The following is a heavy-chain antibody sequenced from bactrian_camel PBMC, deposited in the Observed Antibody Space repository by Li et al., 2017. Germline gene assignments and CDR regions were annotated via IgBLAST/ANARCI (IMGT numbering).Heavy chain of an antibody. D-gene: IGHD2*01. V-gene: IGHV3S31*01. CDR3: AAPPGRPVDCFGTIRALDAQLLYERTN. CDR2: VNIGGRGT. CDR1: GFTFSSSA. J-gene: IGHJ4*01. Sequence: DVQLVESGGGSVQVGGSLRLSCVASGFTFSSSAMSWVRRAPGKGLEWVSAVNIGGRGTDYSESVKGRFTISRDNAKNTLYLQLNSLKTEDTAMYYCAAPPGRPVDCFGTIRALDAQLLYERTNGGQGTQVTVS.